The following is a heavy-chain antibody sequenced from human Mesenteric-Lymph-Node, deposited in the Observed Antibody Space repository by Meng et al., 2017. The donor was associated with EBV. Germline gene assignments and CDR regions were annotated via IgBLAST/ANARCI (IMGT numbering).Heavy chain of an antibody. J-gene: IGHJ4*02. CDR3: ARLGNGH. CDR1: GESFSGYY. Sequence: QVQVQQGGSGMFHPAETLSLTCAGYGESFSGYYWSWIRQPPGKGLEWIGEINHSGTTNYNPSLESRVTISVDTSKNQLSLKLTSLTAADTAVYYCARLGNGHWGQGTLVTVSS. V-gene: IGHV4-34*01. CDR2: INHSGTT.